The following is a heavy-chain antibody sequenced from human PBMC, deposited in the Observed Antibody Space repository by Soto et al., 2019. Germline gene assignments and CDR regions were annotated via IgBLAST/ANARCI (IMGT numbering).Heavy chain of an antibody. J-gene: IGHJ4*02. V-gene: IGHV4-31*03. Sequence: SSETLSLTCTVSGGSTSSGGYYWSWIRQHPGKGLEWIGYIYYSGSTYYNPSLKSRVTISVDTSKNQFSLKLSSVTAADTAVYYCASSGQTRWFGALKTFDYWGQGTLVTVSS. CDR1: GGSTSSGGYY. CDR2: IYYSGST. D-gene: IGHD3-10*01. CDR3: ASSGQTRWFGALKTFDY.